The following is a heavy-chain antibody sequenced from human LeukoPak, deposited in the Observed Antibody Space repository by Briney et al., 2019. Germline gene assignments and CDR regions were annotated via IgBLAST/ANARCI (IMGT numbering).Heavy chain of an antibody. CDR3: TRHPEYDFWSGYSAIDY. J-gene: IGHJ4*02. Sequence: GGSLRLSCAASGFTFSGSAMHWVRQASGKGLEWVGRIRSKANSYATAYAASVKGRFTISRDDSKNTAYLQMNSLKTEDTAVYYCTRHPEYDFWSGYSAIDYWGQGTLVTVSS. CDR2: IRSKANSYAT. CDR1: GFTFSGSA. D-gene: IGHD3-3*01. V-gene: IGHV3-73*01.